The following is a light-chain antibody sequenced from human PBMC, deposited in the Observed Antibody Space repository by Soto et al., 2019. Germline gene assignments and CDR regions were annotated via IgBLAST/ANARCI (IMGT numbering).Light chain of an antibody. CDR3: QQYENLPT. CDR2: GAS. J-gene: IGKJ5*01. Sequence: AVHLTHSPSSLSASVLYRVTITFRASQGIRTDLGWYQQSPGKAPKVLIVGASTLQSGVPSRFSGSGSGADFTLTISSLQPEDIATYYCQQYENLPTFGQGTRLEIK. V-gene: IGKV1-6*01. CDR1: QGIRTD.